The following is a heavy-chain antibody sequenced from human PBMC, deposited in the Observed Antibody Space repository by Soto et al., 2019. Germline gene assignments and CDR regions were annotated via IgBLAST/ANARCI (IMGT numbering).Heavy chain of an antibody. CDR3: ARGTLFSLRVRRYYSMDV. CDR1: GGSFSGYY. Sequence: SETLSLTCAVYGGSFSGYYWSWIRQPPGKGLEWIGEINHSGSTNYNPSLKSRVTISVDTSKNQFSLKLSSVTAADTAVYYCARGTLFSLRVRRYYSMDVWGKGTRVTVSS. D-gene: IGHD3-10*01. J-gene: IGHJ6*03. CDR2: INHSGST. V-gene: IGHV4-34*01.